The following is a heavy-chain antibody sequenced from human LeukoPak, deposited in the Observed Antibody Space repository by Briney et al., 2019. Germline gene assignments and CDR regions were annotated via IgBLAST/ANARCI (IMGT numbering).Heavy chain of an antibody. CDR1: GFTFSSYA. CDR3: AREEFGYVFFDY. CDR2: ISYDGSNK. V-gene: IGHV3-30-3*01. D-gene: IGHD5-12*01. Sequence: GGSLRLSCAASGFTFSSYAMHWVCQAPGKGLERVAVISYDGSNKYYADSVKGRFIISRDNSKNTLYLQMNSLRAEDTAVYYCAREEFGYVFFDYWGQGTLVTVSS. J-gene: IGHJ4*02.